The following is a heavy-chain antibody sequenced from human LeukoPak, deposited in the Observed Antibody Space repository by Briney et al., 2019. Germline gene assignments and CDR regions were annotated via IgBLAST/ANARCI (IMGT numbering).Heavy chain of an antibody. CDR1: GFTFSSYA. J-gene: IGHJ4*02. Sequence: GGSLRLSCAASGFTFSSYAMHWVRQAPGKGLEWVAVISYDGSNKYYADSVKGRFTISRDNSKNTLYLQMNSLRAEDTAVYYCASSRTRRTTVTTFDYWGQGTLVTVSS. D-gene: IGHD4-17*01. CDR2: ISYDGSNK. CDR3: ASSRTRRTTVTTFDY. V-gene: IGHV3-30-3*01.